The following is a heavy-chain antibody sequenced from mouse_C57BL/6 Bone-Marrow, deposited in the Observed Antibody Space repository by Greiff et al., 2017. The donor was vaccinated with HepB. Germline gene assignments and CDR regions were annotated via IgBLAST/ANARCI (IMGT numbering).Heavy chain of an antibody. V-gene: IGHV7-1*01. D-gene: IGHD2-4*01. CDR2: SRNKANDYTT. Sequence: EVNVVESGGGLVQSGRSLRLSCATSGFTFSDFYMEWVRQAPGKGLEWIAASRNKANDYTTEYSASVKGRFIVSRDTSQSILYLQMNALRAEDTAIYYCARDPLYYDYEGYFDYWGQGTTLTVSS. J-gene: IGHJ2*01. CDR3: ARDPLYYDYEGYFDY. CDR1: GFTFSDFY.